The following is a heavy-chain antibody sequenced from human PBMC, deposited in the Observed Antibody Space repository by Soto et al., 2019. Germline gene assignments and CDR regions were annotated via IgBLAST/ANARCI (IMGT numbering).Heavy chain of an antibody. CDR2: INHSGST. D-gene: IGHD3-10*01. CDR1: GGSFSGYY. J-gene: IGHJ4*01. V-gene: IGHV4-34*01. Sequence: PSETLSLTCAVYGGSFSGYYWSWIRQPPGKGLEWIGEINHSGSTNYHPSLKSRVTISVDTSKNQFSLKLSSVTAADTAVYYCARIRKRTTMVRGQTHDYWGQGTLVTVSS. CDR3: ARIRKRTTMVRGQTHDY.